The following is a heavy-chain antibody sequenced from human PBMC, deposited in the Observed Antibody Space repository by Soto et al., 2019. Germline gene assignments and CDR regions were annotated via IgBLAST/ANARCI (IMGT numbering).Heavy chain of an antibody. D-gene: IGHD6-19*01. CDR2: IIPIFGTA. Sequence: SVKVSCKASGGTFSSYAISWVRQAPGQGLEWMGGIIPIFGTANYAQKFQGRVTITADESTSTAYMELSSLRSEDTAVYYCAGDLSSGTDYYYYGMDVWGQGTTVTVSS. V-gene: IGHV1-69*13. CDR3: AGDLSSGTDYYYYGMDV. J-gene: IGHJ6*02. CDR1: GGTFSSYA.